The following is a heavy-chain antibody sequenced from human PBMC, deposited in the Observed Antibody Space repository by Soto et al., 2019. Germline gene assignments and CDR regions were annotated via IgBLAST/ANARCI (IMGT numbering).Heavy chain of an antibody. CDR1: GFTFSSYG. CDR3: ARDGYYYDSSGSTPGEFADY. J-gene: IGHJ4*02. V-gene: IGHV3-33*01. CDR2: IWYDGSNK. Sequence: GGSLRLSCAASGFTFSSYGMHWVRQAPGKGLEWVAVIWYDGSNKYYADSVKGRFTISRDNSKNTLYLQMNSLRAEDTAVYYCARDGYYYDSSGSTPGEFADYWGQGTLVTVSS. D-gene: IGHD3-22*01.